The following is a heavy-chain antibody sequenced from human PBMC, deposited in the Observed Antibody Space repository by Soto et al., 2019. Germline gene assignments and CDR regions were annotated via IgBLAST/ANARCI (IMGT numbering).Heavy chain of an antibody. CDR2: FSATSENT. J-gene: IGHJ4*02. D-gene: IGHD6-19*01. CDR3: AKARDQQWVRLPFDF. V-gene: IGHV3-23*01. CDR1: GFFFSSYT. Sequence: EMQLLESGGGLVQPGGSLRLSCVGSGFFFSSYTMTWVRQAPGKGLEWVSSFSATSENTYYADSVRARFTISRDNSKNTLFLQMNSLTAEDTAMYYCAKARDQQWVRLPFDFWGQGILVIVSS.